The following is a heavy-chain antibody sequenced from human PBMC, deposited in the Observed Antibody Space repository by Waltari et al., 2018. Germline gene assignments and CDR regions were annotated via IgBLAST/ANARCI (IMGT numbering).Heavy chain of an antibody. J-gene: IGHJ6*02. Sequence: QVQLVESGGGVVQPGRSLRLSSAASEFTFRSYPLHWVRQAPGKGLEWVAVISYNERNIYYVDSVKGRFIISRDNSRKMLYLQMNSLRTEDTAVYYCARDYCDRTNCHGMDVWGQGTTVTVSS. CDR2: ISYNERNI. CDR3: ARDYCDRTNCHGMDV. D-gene: IGHD3-22*01. CDR1: EFTFRSYP. V-gene: IGHV3-30*04.